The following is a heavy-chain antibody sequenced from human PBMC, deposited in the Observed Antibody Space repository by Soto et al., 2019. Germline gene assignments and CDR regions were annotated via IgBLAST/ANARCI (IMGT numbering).Heavy chain of an antibody. CDR1: GGTFSSYA. CDR2: IIPIFGTA. J-gene: IGHJ6*01. CDR3: ARHQVTMVRGGSYYYYHYGMDV. Sequence: SGKVSCKACGGTFSSYAISLVRQAPGQGLEWIGGIIPIFGTANYAQKFQGRVTITADESTSTAYMELSSLRSEDTAVYYCARHQVTMVRGGSYYYYHYGMDVWGQGTPVTVSS. V-gene: IGHV1-69*13. D-gene: IGHD3-10*01.